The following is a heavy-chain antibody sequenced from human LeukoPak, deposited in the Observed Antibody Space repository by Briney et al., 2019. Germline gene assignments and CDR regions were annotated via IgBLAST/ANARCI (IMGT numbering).Heavy chain of an antibody. CDR1: GFTVSTNY. CDR3: ARDSGRFDVFDI. V-gene: IGHV3-53*01. J-gene: IGHJ3*02. CDR2: IYSDGRT. Sequence: GGSLRLSCAASGFTVSTNYMSWVRQAPGKGLERVSVIYSDGRTYYADSVKGRFTISRDNSKNTLYLQMNSLRAEDTAVYYCARDSGRFDVFDIWGQGTMVTVSS. D-gene: IGHD3-10*01.